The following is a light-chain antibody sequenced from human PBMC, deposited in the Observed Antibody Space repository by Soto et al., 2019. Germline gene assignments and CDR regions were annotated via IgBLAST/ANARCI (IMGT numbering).Light chain of an antibody. V-gene: IGKV3-15*01. Sequence: EIVMTQSPVALSVSPGERATLSCRASQAIRSDLAWYQQKPGQAPRLLISDVSTRATGIPARFNGSGSGTEFTLTISSLQSEDFAVYYCQQYSKWPITFGQGTRLEI. CDR2: DVS. J-gene: IGKJ5*01. CDR3: QQYSKWPIT. CDR1: QAIRSD.